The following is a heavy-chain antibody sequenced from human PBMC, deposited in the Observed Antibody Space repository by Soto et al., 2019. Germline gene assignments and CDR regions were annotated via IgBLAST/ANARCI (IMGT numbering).Heavy chain of an antibody. CDR3: ARGPYRSYFDY. CDR2: INHSGST. V-gene: IGHV4-34*01. Sequence: PSETLSLTCAVYGGSFSGYYWSWIRQPPGKGLEWIGEINHSGSTNYNPSLKSRVTISVDTSKNQFSLKLSSVTAADTAVYYCARGPYRSYFDYWGQGTLVTVSS. CDR1: GGSFSGYY. J-gene: IGHJ4*02. D-gene: IGHD6-19*01.